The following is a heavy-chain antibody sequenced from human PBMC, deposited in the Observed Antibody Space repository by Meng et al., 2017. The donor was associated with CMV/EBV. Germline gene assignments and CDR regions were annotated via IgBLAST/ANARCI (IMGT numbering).Heavy chain of an antibody. CDR3: ARDHCSSTSCYLLYYYYGMDV. CDR1: GLTFSSYS. CDR2: ISSSSSTI. D-gene: IGHD2-2*01. V-gene: IGHV3-48*04. J-gene: IGHJ6*02. Sequence: GGSLSLSCAASGLTFSSYSMNWVRQAPGKGLEWVSYISSSSSTIYYADSVKGRFTISRDNAKNSLYLQMNSLRAEDTAVYYCARDHCSSTSCYLLYYYYGMDVWGQGTTVTVSS.